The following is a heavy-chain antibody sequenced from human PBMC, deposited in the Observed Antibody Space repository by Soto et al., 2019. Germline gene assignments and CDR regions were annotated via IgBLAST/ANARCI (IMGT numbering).Heavy chain of an antibody. D-gene: IGHD4-17*01. J-gene: IGHJ4*02. CDR3: ARGGKTVTTFDY. Sequence: QLQLQESGSGLVKSSQTLSLTCAVSGGYISSGGYSWSWIRQPPGKGLEWIGYIYPSGSTYYNPSLKSRVTISVDRSKNQFSLKLSSVTAADTAVYYCARGGKTVTTFDYWGQGTLVTVSS. V-gene: IGHV4-30-2*01. CDR1: GGYISSGGYS. CDR2: IYPSGST.